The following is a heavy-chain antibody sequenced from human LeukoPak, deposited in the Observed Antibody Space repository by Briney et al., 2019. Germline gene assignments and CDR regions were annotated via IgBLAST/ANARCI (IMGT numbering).Heavy chain of an antibody. V-gene: IGHV3-74*01. J-gene: IGHJ4*02. Sequence: GGSLRLSCAASGCTFSSYWMHWVRHAPGKGLAWVSRINSDGSSTSYADSVKGRFTISRDNAKNTLYLQMNSLRAEDTAVYYCARDSSGYYYSTLDYWGQGTLVTVSS. CDR2: INSDGSST. CDR1: GCTFSSYW. D-gene: IGHD3-22*01. CDR3: ARDSSGYYYSTLDY.